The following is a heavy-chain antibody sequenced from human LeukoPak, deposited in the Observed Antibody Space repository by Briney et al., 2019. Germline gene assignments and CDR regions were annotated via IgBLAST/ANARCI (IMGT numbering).Heavy chain of an antibody. V-gene: IGHV4-59*01. D-gene: IGHD2-15*01. Sequence: SETLSLTCTVSGGSISSYNWSWTRQPPGKGLEWIGYIYYSGSTNYNPSLKSRVTISVDTSKNQFSLKLSSVTAADTAVYYCARAGFRGGLIDAFDIWGQGTMVTVSS. CDR3: ARAGFRGGLIDAFDI. J-gene: IGHJ3*02. CDR1: GGSISSYN. CDR2: IYYSGST.